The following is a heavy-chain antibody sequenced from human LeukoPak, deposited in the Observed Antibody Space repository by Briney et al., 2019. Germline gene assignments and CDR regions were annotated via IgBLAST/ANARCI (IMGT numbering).Heavy chain of an antibody. CDR1: GASISSGDYY. CDR3: ARALDGCCYSSNCLYNWFDP. Sequence: SETLSLTCTVSGASISSGDYYWSWIRQPAGKGLEWIGRIYTSGSTTYNPSLNGRVTMSVDTSKNQFSLKMYSVTAADTAVYYCARALDGCCYSSNCLYNWFDPWGLGTQVTVSS. CDR2: IYTSGST. D-gene: IGHD2/OR15-2a*01. J-gene: IGHJ5*02. V-gene: IGHV4-61*02.